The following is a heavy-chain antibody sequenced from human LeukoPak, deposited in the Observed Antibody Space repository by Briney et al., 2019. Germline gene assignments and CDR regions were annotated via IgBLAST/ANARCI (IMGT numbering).Heavy chain of an antibody. CDR3: ARQKKYQLLGGDWYFDL. CDR2: ISSSSSYI. Sequence: GGSLRLSCAASGFTFSSYSMNWVRHAPGEGLEWVSSISSSSSYIYYADSVKGRFSISRDNAKNSLYQQMNSLRAEDTAVYYRARQKKYQLLGGDWYFDLWGRGTLVTVSS. D-gene: IGHD2-2*01. CDR1: GFTFSSYS. V-gene: IGHV3-21*01. J-gene: IGHJ2*01.